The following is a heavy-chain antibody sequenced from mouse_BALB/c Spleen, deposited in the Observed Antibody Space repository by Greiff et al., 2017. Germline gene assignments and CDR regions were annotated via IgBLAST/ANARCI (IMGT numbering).Heavy chain of an antibody. Sequence: QVQLQQPGAELVKPGASVKLSCKASGYTFTSYWMHWVKQRPGQGLEWIGEINPSNGRTNYNEKFKSKATLTVDKSSSTAYMQLSSLTSEDSAVYYCARVNYGRRAFAYWGQETLVTVSA. D-gene: IGHD1-1*01. CDR3: ARVNYGRRAFAY. CDR1: GYTFTSYW. CDR2: INPSNGRT. J-gene: IGHJ3*01. V-gene: IGHV1S81*02.